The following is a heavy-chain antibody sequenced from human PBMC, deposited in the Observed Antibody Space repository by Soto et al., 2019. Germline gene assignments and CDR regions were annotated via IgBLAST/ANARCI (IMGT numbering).Heavy chain of an antibody. Sequence: SETLSLTCAVYGGSFSGYYWSWIRQPPGKGLEWIGEINHSGSTNYNPSLKSRVTISLDRSKNQFSLKLSSVTAADTAVYYCARVPARLGAFDIWGQGTMVTVSS. D-gene: IGHD2-2*01. V-gene: IGHV4-34*01. CDR3: ARVPARLGAFDI. J-gene: IGHJ3*02. CDR2: INHSGST. CDR1: GGSFSGYY.